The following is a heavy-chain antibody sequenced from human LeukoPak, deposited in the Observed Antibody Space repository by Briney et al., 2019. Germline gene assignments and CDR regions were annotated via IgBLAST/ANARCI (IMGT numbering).Heavy chain of an antibody. V-gene: IGHV5-10-1*01. Sequence: GASLQISCAGSGSIFSNYWISWVRQLPGKGLEWMGTIDPGDSYTNYSPSFQGHVTISADKSISTAYLQWSSLKASDTAMYYCARHSGRDSFYYWGQGTLVTVSS. CDR3: ARHSGRDSFYY. CDR1: GSIFSNYW. J-gene: IGHJ4*02. D-gene: IGHD1-14*01. CDR2: IDPGDSYT.